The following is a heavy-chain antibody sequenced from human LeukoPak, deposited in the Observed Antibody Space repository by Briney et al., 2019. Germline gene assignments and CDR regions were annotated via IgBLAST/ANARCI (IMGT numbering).Heavy chain of an antibody. Sequence: PSETLSLTCTVSGGSISSGGYYWSWIRQHPGKGLEWIGYIYYSGSTYYNPSLKSRVTISVDTSKNQFSLKLSSVTAADTAVYYCARVEVLSSGSIRGPQDAFDIWGQGTMVTVSS. CDR1: GGSISSGGYY. V-gene: IGHV4-31*03. J-gene: IGHJ3*02. D-gene: IGHD3-22*01. CDR3: ARVEVLSSGSIRGPQDAFDI. CDR2: IYYSGST.